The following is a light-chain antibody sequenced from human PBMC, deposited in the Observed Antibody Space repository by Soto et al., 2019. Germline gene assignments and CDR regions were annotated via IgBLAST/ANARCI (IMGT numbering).Light chain of an antibody. CDR3: SSYTTSSTYV. CDR1: SSDVGGYSY. Sequence: QSVLTQPASVSGSPGQSITISCTGTSSDVGGYSYISWYQHHPGRAPKLMIYDVSNRPSGVSDRFSGSKSGNTASLTISRLQAEDEADYYCSSYTTSSTYVFGSGTKVTVL. J-gene: IGLJ1*01. CDR2: DVS. V-gene: IGLV2-14*03.